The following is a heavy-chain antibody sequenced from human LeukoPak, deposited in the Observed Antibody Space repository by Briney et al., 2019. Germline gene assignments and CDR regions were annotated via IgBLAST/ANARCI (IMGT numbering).Heavy chain of an antibody. CDR1: GYTFTSYD. D-gene: IGHD2-21*02. J-gene: IGHJ3*02. V-gene: IGHV1-8*01. Sequence: GASVKVFCKASGYTFTSYDINWVRQATGQGLEWMGWMNPNSGNTGYAQKFQDRVTMTRNTSISTAYMELSSLRSEDTAVYCCARGSGYVVVTAIPAFDIWGQGTMVTVSS. CDR3: ARGSGYVVVTAIPAFDI. CDR2: MNPNSGNT.